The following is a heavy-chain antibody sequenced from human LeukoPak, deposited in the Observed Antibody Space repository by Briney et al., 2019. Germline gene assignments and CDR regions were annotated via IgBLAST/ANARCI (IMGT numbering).Heavy chain of an antibody. J-gene: IGHJ4*02. D-gene: IGHD1-1*01. CDR1: GYTFTSYD. CDR3: ASYGRPTGY. V-gene: IGHV1-8*01. CDR2: VNPNSGNT. Sequence: GASVKVSCKASGYTFTSYDINWVRQATGQGLEWVGWVNPNSGNTGYAQKFQGRVTMTRNTSISTAYMELNSLRSEDTAMYYCASYGRPTGYWGQGTLVTVSS.